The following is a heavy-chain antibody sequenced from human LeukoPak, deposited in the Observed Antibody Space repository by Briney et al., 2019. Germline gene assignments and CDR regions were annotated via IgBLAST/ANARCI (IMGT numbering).Heavy chain of an antibody. CDR1: GYTFTSYD. Sequence: GASVKVSCKASGYTFTSYDINWVRQATGQGLEWMGWMNPNSGNTGYAQKFQGRVTMTRNTSISTAYMELSSLRSEDTAVYYCARDGPDYYDSSGYYNWFDPWGQGTLVTVSS. J-gene: IGHJ5*02. D-gene: IGHD3-22*01. CDR3: ARDGPDYYDSSGYYNWFDP. CDR2: MNPNSGNT. V-gene: IGHV1-8*01.